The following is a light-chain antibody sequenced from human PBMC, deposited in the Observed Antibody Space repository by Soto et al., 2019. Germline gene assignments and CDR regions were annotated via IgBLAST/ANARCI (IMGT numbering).Light chain of an antibody. CDR3: QQFGSSPGFT. Sequence: EIVLTQSPGTRSLSPGERATLSCRASQSINNRYLAWYQQKPGQAPRLLIYGASSRATGIPDRFSGSGSGTDFTLTISRLEPEDFAVYYCQQFGSSPGFTFGPGTKVDMK. V-gene: IGKV3-20*01. CDR1: QSINNRY. CDR2: GAS. J-gene: IGKJ3*01.